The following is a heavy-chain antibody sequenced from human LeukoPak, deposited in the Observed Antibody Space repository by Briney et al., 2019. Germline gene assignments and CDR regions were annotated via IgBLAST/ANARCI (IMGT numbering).Heavy chain of an antibody. Sequence: SETLSLTCAVSGGSISSGGYSWSWIRQPPGRGLEWIGYIYYSGSTYYNPSLKSRVTISVDTSKKQFSLKLSSVTAADTAVYYCARGLSRVNWFDPWGQGTLVTVSS. CDR1: GGSISSGGYS. V-gene: IGHV4-30-4*07. J-gene: IGHJ5*02. CDR3: ARGLSRVNWFDP. D-gene: IGHD2-8*01. CDR2: IYYSGST.